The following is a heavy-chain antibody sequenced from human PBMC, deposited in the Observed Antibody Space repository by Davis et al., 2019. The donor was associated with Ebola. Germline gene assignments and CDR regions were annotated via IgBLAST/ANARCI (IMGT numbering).Heavy chain of an antibody. J-gene: IGHJ4*02. CDR1: GFTISNKY. CDR2: IYSGDST. V-gene: IGHV3-66*01. D-gene: IGHD1-7*01. CDR3: ARGRAGTGTELFDY. Sequence: GGSLRLSCAASGFTISNKYMSWVRQAPGKGLEWVSVIYSGDSTKYADSVKGRFTISRDNSRNTMYLQMNSLRAEDTAVYYCARGRAGTGTELFDYWGQGTLVTVSS.